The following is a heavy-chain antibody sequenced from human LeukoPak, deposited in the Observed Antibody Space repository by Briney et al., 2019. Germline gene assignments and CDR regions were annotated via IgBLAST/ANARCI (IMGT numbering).Heavy chain of an antibody. J-gene: IGHJ4*02. V-gene: IGHV3-30*03. CDR1: GFTFSTYG. CDR2: ISYDGTNK. CDR3: AREVGYSYGYGDGYFDY. Sequence: PGRSLRLSCTASGFTFSTYGMHWVRQAPGKGLEWVAVISYDGTNKYYADSVKGRFTISRDNSKNALYLQMNSLRAEDTAVYYCAREVGYSYGYGDGYFDYWGQGTLVTVSS. D-gene: IGHD5-18*01.